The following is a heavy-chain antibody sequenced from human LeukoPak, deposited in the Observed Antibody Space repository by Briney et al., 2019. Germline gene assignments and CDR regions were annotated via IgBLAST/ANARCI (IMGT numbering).Heavy chain of an antibody. D-gene: IGHD1-14*01. CDR1: GFTFSSYA. Sequence: PGGSLRLSCAASGFTFSSYAMSWVRQAPGKGLEWVPAISGSGGSTYYADSVKGRFTISRDNSKNTLYLQMNSLRAEDTAVYYCARDFTGDYYYYGMDVWGQGTTVTVSS. CDR2: ISGSGGST. J-gene: IGHJ6*02. V-gene: IGHV3-23*01. CDR3: ARDFTGDYYYYGMDV.